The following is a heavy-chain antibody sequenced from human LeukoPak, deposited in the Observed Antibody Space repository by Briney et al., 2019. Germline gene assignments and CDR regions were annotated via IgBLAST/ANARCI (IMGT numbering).Heavy chain of an antibody. Sequence: ASVKVSCKASGYTFTNYYMHWVRQAPGQGLEWMGIIHPSGGSTNYAQRFQGRVTMTRDMSTTTVYMELSSLRSEDTAVYYCAREPWLHQFDNWGQGTLVTVSS. V-gene: IGHV1-46*01. D-gene: IGHD5-24*01. J-gene: IGHJ4*02. CDR2: IHPSGGST. CDR1: GYTFTNYY. CDR3: AREPWLHQFDN.